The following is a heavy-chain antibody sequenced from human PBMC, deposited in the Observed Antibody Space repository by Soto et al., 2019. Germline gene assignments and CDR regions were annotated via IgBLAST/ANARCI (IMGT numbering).Heavy chain of an antibody. V-gene: IGHV5-10-1*01. D-gene: IGHD6-19*01. CDR1: GYSFTSYW. J-gene: IGHJ4*02. CDR3: PRLYTSGSLDF. Sequence: GESLKISCKGSGYSFTSYWITWVRQMPGKGLEWMGKIDPSDSYTNYSPSFQGHVTISADKSITTAYLQWSSLKASDTAMYYCPRLYTSGSLDFWGEGTLVTGSS. CDR2: IDPSDSYT.